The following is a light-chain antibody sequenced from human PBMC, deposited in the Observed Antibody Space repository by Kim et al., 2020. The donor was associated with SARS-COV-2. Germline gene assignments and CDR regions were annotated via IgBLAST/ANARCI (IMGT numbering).Light chain of an antibody. CDR3: QAWDSSTLWV. Sequence: ELTQPPSVSVSPGQTASITCSGDKLGDKYACWYQQKPGQSPVLVIYQDSKRPSGIPERFSGSNSGNTATLTISGTQAMDEADYYCQAWDSSTLWVFGGGTQLTVL. J-gene: IGLJ3*02. CDR2: QDS. V-gene: IGLV3-1*01. CDR1: KLGDKY.